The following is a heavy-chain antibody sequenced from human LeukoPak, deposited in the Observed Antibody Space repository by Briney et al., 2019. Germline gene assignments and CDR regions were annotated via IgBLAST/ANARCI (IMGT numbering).Heavy chain of an antibody. V-gene: IGHV3-9*01. CDR3: AKGSYYYDSSPRPNWFDP. D-gene: IGHD3-22*01. CDR2: ISWNSGSI. J-gene: IGHJ5*02. CDR1: GFTFDDYA. Sequence: GRSLRLSCAASGFTFDDYAMHWVRQAPGKGLEWVSGISWNSGSIGYADSEKGRFTISRDNAKNSLYLQMNSLRAEDTALYYCAKGSYYYDSSPRPNWFDPWGQGTLVTVSS.